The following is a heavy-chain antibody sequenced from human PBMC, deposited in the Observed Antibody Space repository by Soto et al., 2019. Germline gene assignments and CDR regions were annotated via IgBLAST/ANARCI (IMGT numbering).Heavy chain of an antibody. CDR2: INTANGKT. CDR3: ARESTGLSFDH. Sequence: QVQLIPSGAEVEKPGASVKVSCKASGYTFSRYGMHRVRQAPGQGLEWMGWINTANGKTGYSEKFQGRVTITRDTSATTVYMELHSLRSEDTATYYCARESTGLSFDHWGQGILVTVSS. D-gene: IGHD2-8*02. V-gene: IGHV1-3*04. CDR1: GYTFSRYG. J-gene: IGHJ4*02.